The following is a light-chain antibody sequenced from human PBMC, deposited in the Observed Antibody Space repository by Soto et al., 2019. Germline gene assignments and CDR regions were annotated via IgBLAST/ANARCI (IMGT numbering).Light chain of an antibody. V-gene: IGKV3D-15*03. CDR3: QQYKDLPPLT. J-gene: IGKJ4*01. CDR1: QNININ. Sequence: EIVMTQSPLTLSVSPGERATLSCRASQNININLAWYQQRPGQAPRVLIYGASSRASGIPDRFSGSGSGTDFTLTINILEPDDFAFYCCQQYKDLPPLTFGGGNRVEIK. CDR2: GAS.